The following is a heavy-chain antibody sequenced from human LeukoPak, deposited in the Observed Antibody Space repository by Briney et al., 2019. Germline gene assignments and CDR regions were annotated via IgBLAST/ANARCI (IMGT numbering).Heavy chain of an antibody. J-gene: IGHJ3*02. CDR3: ARKHIWYSGSSEVAFDI. Sequence: GASVKVSCKASGYTFTGYYMHWVRQAPGQGLEWMGWINPNSGGTNYAQKFQGRVTMTRDTSISTAYMELSRLRSDDTAVYYCARKHIWYSGSSEVAFDIWGQGTMVTVSS. V-gene: IGHV1-2*02. CDR2: INPNSGGT. CDR1: GYTFTGYY. D-gene: IGHD1-26*01.